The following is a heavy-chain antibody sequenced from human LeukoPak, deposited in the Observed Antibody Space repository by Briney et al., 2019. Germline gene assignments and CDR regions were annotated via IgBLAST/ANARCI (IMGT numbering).Heavy chain of an antibody. CDR2: INPNTGGT. J-gene: IGHJ6*03. Sequence: ASVKVSCKASGYTFTGYYMHWVRQAPGQGLQWMGWINPNTGGTNYAQKFQGRVTMTRDTSISTAYMELSRLRSDDTAVYYCAREYFYNYYMDVWGKGTTVTVSS. V-gene: IGHV1-2*02. CDR1: GYTFTGYY. CDR3: AREYFYNYYMDV.